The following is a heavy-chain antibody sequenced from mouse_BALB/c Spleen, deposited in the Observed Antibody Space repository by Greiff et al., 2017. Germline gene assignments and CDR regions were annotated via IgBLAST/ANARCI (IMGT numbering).Heavy chain of an antibody. CDR3: ARGNPPDY. V-gene: IGHV3-8*02. J-gene: IGHJ4*01. Sequence: EVQLKESGPSLVKPSQTLSLTCSVTGYSITSGYWNWIRKFPGNKLEYMGYISYSGSTYYNPSLKSRISITRDTSKNQYYLQLTPETTEDTATYYCARGNPPDYWGQGTSVTVSS. CDR1: GYSITSGY. CDR2: ISYSGST.